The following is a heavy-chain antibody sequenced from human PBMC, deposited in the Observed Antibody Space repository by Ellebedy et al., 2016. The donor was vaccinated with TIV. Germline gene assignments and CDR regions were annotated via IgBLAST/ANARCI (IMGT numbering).Heavy chain of an antibody. J-gene: IGHJ4*02. CDR3: ARKRAVAATGFDY. D-gene: IGHD6-19*01. CDR2: INHSGST. V-gene: IGHV4-34*01. CDR1: GGSFSGYY. Sequence: SETLSLTCAVYGGSFSGYYWSWIRQPPGKGLEWIGEINHSGSTNYNPSLKSRVTISVDTSKNQFSLKLSSVTAADTAVYYCARKRAVAATGFDYWGQGTLVTVSS.